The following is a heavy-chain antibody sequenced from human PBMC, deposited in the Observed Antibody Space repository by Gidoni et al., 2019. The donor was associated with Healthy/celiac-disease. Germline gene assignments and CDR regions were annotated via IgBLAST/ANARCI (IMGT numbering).Heavy chain of an antibody. CDR3: ARVNIRGGTVTTVFDY. J-gene: IGHJ4*02. D-gene: IGHD4-17*01. CDR2: IYHSGST. V-gene: IGHV4-38-2*01. CDR1: GYSISSGYY. Sequence: QVQLQESVPGLVKPSETLSLTCAVSGYSISSGYYWGWIRQPPGKGLEWIGSIYHSGSTYYNPSLKSLVTISVDTSKNQFSLKLSSVTAADTAVYYCARVNIRGGTVTTVFDYWGQGTLVTVSS.